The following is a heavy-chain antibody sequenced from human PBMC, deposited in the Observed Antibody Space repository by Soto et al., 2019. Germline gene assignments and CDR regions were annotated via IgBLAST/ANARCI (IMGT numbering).Heavy chain of an antibody. CDR3: SNATCYYHGMGV. J-gene: IGHJ6*01. CDR1: GFTFISST. CDR2: NIDSVGYT. V-gene: IGHV3-23*01. Sequence: GGSLRLSCAASGFTFISSTMNCVRQAPGKGLEWVSANIDSVGYTYYEDSVKGRFTISRDNSKNRLYLQMHSLRADDTVVVDCSNATCYYHGMGVCGRGCRGRASS.